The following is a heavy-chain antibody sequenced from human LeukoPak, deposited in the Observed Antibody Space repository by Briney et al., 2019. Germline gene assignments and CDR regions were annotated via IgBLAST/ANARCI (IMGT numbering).Heavy chain of an antibody. CDR2: INYSGST. CDR3: AREGDVRGIILDWFDP. Sequence: PSETLSLTCTVSGVSISSGTHYWSWIRQPPGKGLEWIGYINYSGSTNYNPSLKSRVTISVDTSKNQFSLKLSSVTAADTAVYYCAREGDVRGIILDWFDPWGQGTLVTVSS. V-gene: IGHV4-61*01. D-gene: IGHD3-10*02. J-gene: IGHJ5*02. CDR1: GVSISSGTHY.